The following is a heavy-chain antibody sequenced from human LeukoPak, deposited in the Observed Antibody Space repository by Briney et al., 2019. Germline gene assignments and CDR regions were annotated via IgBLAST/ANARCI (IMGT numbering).Heavy chain of an antibody. Sequence: SETLSLTCTVSGGSISSYYWSWIRQPPGKGLEWIGYIYYSGSTNYNPSLKSRVTISVDTSKNQFSLKLSSVTAADTAVYYCARHLLWFGYFDYWGQGTLVTVSS. CDR2: IYYSGST. V-gene: IGHV4-59*08. D-gene: IGHD3-10*01. J-gene: IGHJ4*02. CDR3: ARHLLWFGYFDY. CDR1: GGSISSYY.